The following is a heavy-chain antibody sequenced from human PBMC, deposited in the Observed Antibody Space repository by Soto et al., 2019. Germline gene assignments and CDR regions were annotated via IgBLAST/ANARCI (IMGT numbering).Heavy chain of an antibody. V-gene: IGHV1-69*13. CDR3: AVRVGDLDILTGLFDY. Sequence: GASVKVSCKASGGTFSSYAISWVRQAPGQGLEWMGGIIPIFGTANYAQKFQGRVTITADESTSTAYMELSSLRSEDTAVYYCAVRVGDLDILTGLFDYCGQGTLVTVSS. J-gene: IGHJ4*02. CDR1: GGTFSSYA. CDR2: IIPIFGTA. D-gene: IGHD3-9*01.